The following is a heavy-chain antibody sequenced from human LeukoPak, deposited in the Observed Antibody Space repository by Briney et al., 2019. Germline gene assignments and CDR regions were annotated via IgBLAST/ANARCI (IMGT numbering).Heavy chain of an antibody. V-gene: IGHV1-69*04. Sequence: ASVKVSCKASGGTFSSYAISWVRQAPGQGLEWMGRIIPILGIANYAQKFQGRVTITADKSTSTAYMELSSLRSEDTAVYYCARGRYYYDSSGYSAWGQGTLVTVSS. CDR3: ARGRYYYDSSGYSA. D-gene: IGHD3-22*01. J-gene: IGHJ5*02. CDR1: GGTFSSYA. CDR2: IIPILGIA.